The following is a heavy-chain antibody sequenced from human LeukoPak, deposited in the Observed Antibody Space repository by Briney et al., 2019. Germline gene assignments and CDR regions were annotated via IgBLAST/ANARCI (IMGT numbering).Heavy chain of an antibody. J-gene: IGHJ4*02. Sequence: PGGSLRLSCEASGFTFSYYGIHWVRQAPDKGLEWVAVISDDGTTTFYADSVKGRITISRDNSKNTLYLQMNSLRAEDTAVYYCAKEGDGGPFDYWGQGTLVTVSS. CDR1: GFTFSYYG. CDR2: ISDDGTTT. D-gene: IGHD4-23*01. V-gene: IGHV3-30*18. CDR3: AKEGDGGPFDY.